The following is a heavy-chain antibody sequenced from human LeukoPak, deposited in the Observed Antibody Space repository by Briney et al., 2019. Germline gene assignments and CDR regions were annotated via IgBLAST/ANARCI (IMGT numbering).Heavy chain of an antibody. CDR3: ARDEAAAPSGIAVAGTNLDY. CDR2: INSDGSST. D-gene: IGHD6-19*01. Sequence: PGGSLRLSCAASGFTFSSYWMHWVRQAPGKGLVWVSRINSDGSSTSYADSVKGRFTISRDNVKNTLYLQMNSLRAEDTAVYYCARDEAAAPSGIAVAGTNLDYWGQGTLVTVSS. J-gene: IGHJ4*02. CDR1: GFTFSSYW. V-gene: IGHV3-74*01.